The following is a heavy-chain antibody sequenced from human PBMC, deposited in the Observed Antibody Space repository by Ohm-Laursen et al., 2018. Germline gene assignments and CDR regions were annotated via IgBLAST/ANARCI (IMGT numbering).Heavy chain of an antibody. D-gene: IGHD5-12*01. Sequence: GSLRLSCAASGFTFSRFGFHWVRQTPGKGLEWVANIKQDGGEKNFADSVKGRFTISRDNAKNSLYLQMNSLRAEDTAVYYCARDVAHGGYGFGMDVWGQGTTVTVSS. CDR3: ARDVAHGGYGFGMDV. J-gene: IGHJ6*02. CDR1: GFTFSRFG. CDR2: IKQDGGEK. V-gene: IGHV3-7*01.